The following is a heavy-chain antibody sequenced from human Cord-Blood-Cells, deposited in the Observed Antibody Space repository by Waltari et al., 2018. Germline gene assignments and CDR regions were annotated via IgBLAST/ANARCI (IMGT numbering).Heavy chain of an antibody. J-gene: IGHJ3*02. Sequence: EVQLVESGGGLVQPGGSLRLSCAASGFTFSSYWMSWVRQAPGKGLEWVANRKQDGSEKYYVDSVKGRFTISRDNAKNSLYLQMNSLRAEDTAVYYCARIRIVRAFDIWGQGTMVTVSS. D-gene: IGHD6-6*01. CDR3: ARIRIVRAFDI. CDR1: GFTFSSYW. CDR2: RKQDGSEK. V-gene: IGHV3-7*01.